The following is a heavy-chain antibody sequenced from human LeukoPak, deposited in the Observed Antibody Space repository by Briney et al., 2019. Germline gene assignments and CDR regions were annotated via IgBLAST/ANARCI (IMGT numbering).Heavy chain of an antibody. CDR3: ARGGGLDV. D-gene: IGHD3-16*01. CDR1: GFTFSDYY. CDR2: INHNGNVN. Sequence: GGSLRLSCAASGFTFSDYYMSWIRQAPGKGLEWVASINHNGNVNYYVDSVKGRFTISRDNAKNSLYLQMSNSRAEDTAVYFCARGGGLDVWGQGATVTVSS. V-gene: IGHV3-7*03. J-gene: IGHJ6*02.